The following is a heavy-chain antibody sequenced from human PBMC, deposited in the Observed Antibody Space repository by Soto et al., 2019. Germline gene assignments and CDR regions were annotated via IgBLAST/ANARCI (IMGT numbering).Heavy chain of an antibody. V-gene: IGHV3-9*01. CDR1: GFTFHDYA. Sequence: EVQLVESGGGLVQPGRSLKLSCAASGFTFHDYAMHWVRQGQGKGLEWVSGITWNSGSIDYADSVKGRFTISRDNAKNSLYLQMNSLRPEDTALYYCAKDLREYSSGWTYFDYWGHGTLVTVSS. CDR2: ITWNSGSI. J-gene: IGHJ4*01. D-gene: IGHD6-19*01. CDR3: AKDLREYSSGWTYFDY.